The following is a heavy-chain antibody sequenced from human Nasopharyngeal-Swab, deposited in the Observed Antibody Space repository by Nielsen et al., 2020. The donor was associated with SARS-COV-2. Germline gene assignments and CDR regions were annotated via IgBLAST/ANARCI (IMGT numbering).Heavy chain of an antibody. V-gene: IGHV4-59*08. CDR1: GGSISSYY. CDR2: IYYSGST. Sequence: SETLSLTCTVSGGSISSYYWSWIRQLPGKGLEWIGYIYYSGSTNYNPSPKSRVTISVDTSKNQFSLKLSSVTAADTAVYYCARQDTYDFWSGYTPAWFDPWGQGTLVTVSS. J-gene: IGHJ5*02. D-gene: IGHD3-3*01. CDR3: ARQDTYDFWSGYTPAWFDP.